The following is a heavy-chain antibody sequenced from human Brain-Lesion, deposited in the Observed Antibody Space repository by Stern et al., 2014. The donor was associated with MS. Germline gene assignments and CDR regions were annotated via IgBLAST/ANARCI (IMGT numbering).Heavy chain of an antibody. CDR3: ARGERWFDS. V-gene: IGHV3-74*02. J-gene: IGHJ5*01. Sequence: VQLVESWGGLVQPGGSLRLSCAASGFTFSNYWTHWVRQAPGKGLVWVARVNNDGRRTSYADSVKGRFTMSRDNAKNTLYLQMNSLRVEDTAIYYCARGERWFDSWGQGTLVTVSS. CDR2: VNNDGRRT. CDR1: GFTFSNYW. D-gene: IGHD3-10*01.